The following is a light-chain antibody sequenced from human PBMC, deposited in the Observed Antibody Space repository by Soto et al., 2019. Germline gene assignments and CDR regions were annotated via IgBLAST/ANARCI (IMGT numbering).Light chain of an antibody. CDR1: SSDVGSYNL. CDR2: EVT. CDR3: YSYAGSNTGV. Sequence: QSALTQPASVSGSPGQSITISCTGTSSDVGSYNLVSWYQQHPGKAPKLMIYEVTKRPSGVSNRFSGSKSGNTASLTISGLQAEDEADYYCYSYAGSNTGVFGGGTKVTVL. J-gene: IGLJ3*02. V-gene: IGLV2-23*02.